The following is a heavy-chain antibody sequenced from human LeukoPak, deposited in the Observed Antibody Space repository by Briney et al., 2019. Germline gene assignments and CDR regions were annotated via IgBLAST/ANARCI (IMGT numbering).Heavy chain of an antibody. D-gene: IGHD6-13*01. J-gene: IGHJ5*02. CDR2: INHNGNVN. V-gene: IGHV3-7*03. Sequence: GGSLRLSCAACGCTFSSYWLNWARQAPGRGLEWVASINHNGNVNYYVDSVKGRFTISRDNAKTSLYLQMNSLRAEDTAVYYCAGGIAAALTWGQGTLVTVSS. CDR3: AGGIAAALT. CDR1: GCTFSSYW.